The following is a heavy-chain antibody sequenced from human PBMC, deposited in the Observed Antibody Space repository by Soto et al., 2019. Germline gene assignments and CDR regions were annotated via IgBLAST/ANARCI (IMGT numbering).Heavy chain of an antibody. D-gene: IGHD3-16*02. V-gene: IGHV5-10-1*01. J-gene: IGHJ2*01. Sequence: PGESLKISCKGSGYSFTSYWISWVRQMPGKGLEWMGRIYPSDSYTNYSPSFQGHVTISADKSISTAYLQWSSLKASDTAMYYFSLSCDPVPPWYLALRARRTPVTGSS. CDR1: GYSFTSYW. CDR3: SLSCDPVPPWYLAL. CDR2: IYPSDSYT.